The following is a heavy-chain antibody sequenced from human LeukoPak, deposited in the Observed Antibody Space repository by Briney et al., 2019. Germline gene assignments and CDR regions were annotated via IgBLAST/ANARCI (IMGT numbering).Heavy chain of an antibody. CDR1: GGSFSGHY. V-gene: IGHV4-34*01. D-gene: IGHD3-10*01. J-gene: IGHJ4*02. CDR2: INHSGST. Sequence: SETLSLTCAVYGGSFSGHYWSWIRQPPGKGLEWIGEINHSGSTNYNPSLKIRVTISVDTSKNQFSLKLSAVTAADTAVYHSARQRITMVRGVIIFCQQHESFDYWGEGTLVTVSS. CDR3: ARQRITMVRGVIIFCQQHESFDY.